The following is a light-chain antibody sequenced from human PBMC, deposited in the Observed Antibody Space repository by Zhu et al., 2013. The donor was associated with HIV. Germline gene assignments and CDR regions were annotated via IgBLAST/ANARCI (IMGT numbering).Light chain of an antibody. CDR3: QQYEDSPIT. V-gene: IGKV3D-15*01. CDR1: QSVGRN. Sequence: EKVMTQSPATLSVSPGERATLSCRASQSVGRNVAWYQQRPGQAPRLLIYDAYTRATDTPTRFSGSGSGADFTLTINRLQPEDFAIYYCQQYEDSPITFGQGTRLEMK. CDR2: DAY. J-gene: IGKJ5*01.